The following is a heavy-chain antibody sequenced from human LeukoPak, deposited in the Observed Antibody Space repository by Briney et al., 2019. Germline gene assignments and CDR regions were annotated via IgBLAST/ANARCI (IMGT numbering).Heavy chain of an antibody. V-gene: IGHV1-8*03. CDR2: MNPNSGNT. CDR1: GYTFTSYD. J-gene: IGHJ4*02. CDR3: ARDCGDFWSGYYGALCY. D-gene: IGHD3-3*01. Sequence: ASVKVSCKASGYTFTSYDINWVRQATGQGLEWMGWMNPNSGNTGYAQKFQGRVTITRNTSISTAYMELSGLRSEDTAVYYCARDCGDFWSGYYGALCYWGQGTLVTVSS.